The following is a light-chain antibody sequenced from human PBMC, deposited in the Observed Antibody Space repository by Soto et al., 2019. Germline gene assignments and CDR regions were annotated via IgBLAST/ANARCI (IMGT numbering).Light chain of an antibody. V-gene: IGKV3-15*01. CDR2: ATS. Sequence: EIVLTQSPATLSVSPGERATLSCRASQSVGYNFAWYQQKPGQAPRLLIFATSTRATGVPARFSGSGSGTEFTLSISSLQSEDFAVYYCQQYGDWPLTFGVGAKVEIE. J-gene: IGKJ4*01. CDR3: QQYGDWPLT. CDR1: QSVGYN.